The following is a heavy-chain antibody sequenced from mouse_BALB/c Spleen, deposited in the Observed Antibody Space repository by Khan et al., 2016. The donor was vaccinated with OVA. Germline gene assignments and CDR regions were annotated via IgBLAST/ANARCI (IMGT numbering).Heavy chain of an antibody. CDR2: INPSTSYT. CDR1: GYTFTTYW. CDR3: TRRGIYGIVAY. J-gene: IGHJ3*01. D-gene: IGHD2-1*01. Sequence: QIQLVQSGAELAKPGASVKMSCKASGYTFTTYWMHWIKQRPGQGLEWIGYINPSTSYTEYNQKFKDKATLTADKSSSTPYMQLSSLTSEDSAIYYCTRRGIYGIVAYWGQGTLVTVST. V-gene: IGHV1-7*01.